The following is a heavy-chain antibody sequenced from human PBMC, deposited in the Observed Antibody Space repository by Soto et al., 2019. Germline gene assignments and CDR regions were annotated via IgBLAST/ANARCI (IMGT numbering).Heavy chain of an antibody. D-gene: IGHD2-21*01. J-gene: IGHJ6*03. CDR3: ARDLRSISHYYYYMDV. V-gene: IGHV1-69*04. CDR1: GGTFSSYT. CDR2: IIPILGIA. Sequence: SVKVSCKASGGTFSSYTISWVRQAPGQGLEWMGRIIPILGIANYAQKFQGRVTITADKSTSTAYMELSSLRSEDTAVYYCARDLRSISHYYYYMDVWGKGTTVTVSS.